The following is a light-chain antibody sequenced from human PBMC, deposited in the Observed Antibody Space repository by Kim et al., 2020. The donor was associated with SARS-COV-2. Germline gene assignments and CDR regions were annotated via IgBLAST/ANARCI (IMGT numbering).Light chain of an antibody. CDR1: QFISAY. Sequence: SASVGDRVTITCRTSQFISAYLNWYQQKPGKAPKVLIYTASSLRSGVPSRFRGSGSGTEFTLTISSLQPEDFATYYCQQSYRTPYTFGQGTKLEIK. V-gene: IGKV1-39*01. CDR3: QQSYRTPYT. J-gene: IGKJ2*01. CDR2: TAS.